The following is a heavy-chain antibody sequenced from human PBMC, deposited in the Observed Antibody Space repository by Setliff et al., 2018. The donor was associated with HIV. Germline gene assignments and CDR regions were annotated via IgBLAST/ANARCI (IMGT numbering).Heavy chain of an antibody. D-gene: IGHD5-12*01. CDR1: GGSISSYH. CDR2: IYYSGST. CDR3: ARDHIVATIRDYYYGMDV. Sequence: PSETLSLTCSLSGGSISSYHWNWIRQPPGKGLEWIGHIYYSGSTNYNPSLKSRVTISVDTSKNQFSLKLTSVTAADTAVYYCARDHIVATIRDYYYGMDVWGQGTTVTVSS. J-gene: IGHJ6*02. V-gene: IGHV4-59*01.